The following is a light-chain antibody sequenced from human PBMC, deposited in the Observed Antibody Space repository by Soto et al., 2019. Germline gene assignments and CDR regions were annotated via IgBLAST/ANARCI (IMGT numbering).Light chain of an antibody. J-gene: IGKJ4*01. CDR3: QQRSNWPLT. V-gene: IGKV3-11*01. Sequence: EIVLAQSPATLSLSPGERATLSCRASQSFSSYLAWYQQKPGQAPRLLIYDASNRATGIPARFSGSGSGTDFTLTISSLEPEDFAVYYCQQRSNWPLTFGGGTKVDI. CDR2: DAS. CDR1: QSFSSY.